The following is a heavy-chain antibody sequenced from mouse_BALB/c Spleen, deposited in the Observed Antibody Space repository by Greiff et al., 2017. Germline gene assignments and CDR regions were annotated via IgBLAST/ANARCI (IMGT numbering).Heavy chain of an antibody. CDR3: ARDYYGPMDY. CDR2: ISSGGST. D-gene: IGHD1-1*01. Sequence: EVQVVESGGGLVKPGGSLKLSCAASGFTFSSYAMSWVRQTPEKRLEWVASISSGGSTYYPDSVKGRFTISRDNARNILYLQMSSLRSEDTAMYYCARDYYGPMDYWGQGTSVTVSS. J-gene: IGHJ4*01. V-gene: IGHV5-6-5*01. CDR1: GFTFSSYA.